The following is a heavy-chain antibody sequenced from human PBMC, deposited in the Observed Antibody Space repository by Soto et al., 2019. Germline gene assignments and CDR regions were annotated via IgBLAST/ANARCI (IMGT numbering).Heavy chain of an antibody. J-gene: IGHJ4*02. CDR2: ISAYNGNT. Sequence: ASVKVSCKASGYTFTSYGISWVRQAPGQGLEWMGWISAYNGNTNYAQKLQGRVTMTTDTSTSTAYMELRSLRSDDTAVYYCARTDIVVVTAIQAFDYWGQGTLVTVSS. CDR1: GYTFTSYG. D-gene: IGHD2-21*02. CDR3: ARTDIVVVTAIQAFDY. V-gene: IGHV1-18*01.